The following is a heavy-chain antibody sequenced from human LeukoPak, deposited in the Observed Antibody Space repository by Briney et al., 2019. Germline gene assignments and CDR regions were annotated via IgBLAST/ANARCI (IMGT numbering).Heavy chain of an antibody. D-gene: IGHD1-26*01. Sequence: ASVKVSCKASGYTITGYYMHWVRQAPGQGLEWMGWINPNSGGTNYAQKFQGRVTMTRDTSISTAYMELSRLRSDDTAVYYCARGSGSYYYFDYWGQGTLVTVSS. CDR2: INPNSGGT. CDR1: GYTITGYY. CDR3: ARGSGSYYYFDY. J-gene: IGHJ4*02. V-gene: IGHV1-2*02.